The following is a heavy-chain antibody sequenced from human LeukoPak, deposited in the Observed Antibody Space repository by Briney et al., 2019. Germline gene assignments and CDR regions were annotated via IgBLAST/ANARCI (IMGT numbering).Heavy chain of an antibody. CDR1: GFSFSTYW. J-gene: IGHJ6*03. V-gene: IGHV3-7*01. CDR3: ARVGWELQYYMDV. Sequence: GGSLRLSCVASGFSFSTYWMSWVRQAPGKGLEWVANIKQDGSENYYVDSVKGRFTISRDNAKNSVYLQMNSLRAEDTAVYYCARVGWELQYYMDVWGKGTTVTVSS. CDR2: IKQDGSEN. D-gene: IGHD1-26*01.